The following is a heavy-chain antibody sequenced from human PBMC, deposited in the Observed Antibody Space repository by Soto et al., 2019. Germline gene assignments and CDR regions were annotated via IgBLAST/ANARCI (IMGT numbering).Heavy chain of an antibody. V-gene: IGHV4-59*12. J-gene: IGHJ4*02. D-gene: IGHD3-10*01. CDR1: GGSIGYYY. CDR3: ARCYGSGSYYNGLFDY. Sequence: PSETLSLTCTISGGSIGYYYWSWIRQPPGKGLEWIGYIFYSGNTNYNPSLKSRLTISLDTSKNQFSLKLRSVTAADTAVYYCARCYGSGSYYNGLFDYWGQGTLVTVSS. CDR2: IFYSGNT.